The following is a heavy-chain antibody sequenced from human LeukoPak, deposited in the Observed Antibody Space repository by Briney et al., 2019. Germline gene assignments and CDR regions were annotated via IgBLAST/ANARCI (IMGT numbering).Heavy chain of an antibody. J-gene: IGHJ4*02. CDR1: GGSISSGGYY. V-gene: IGHV4-31*03. Sequence: MTSQTLSLTCTVSGGSISSGGYYWSWIRQHPGKGLEWIGYIYYSGSTYYNPSLKSRVTISVNTSKNQFSLKLSSVTAADTAVYHCARGPDLYYFDYWGLGTLVTVSS. CDR3: ARGPDLYYFDY. D-gene: IGHD1-14*01. CDR2: IYYSGST.